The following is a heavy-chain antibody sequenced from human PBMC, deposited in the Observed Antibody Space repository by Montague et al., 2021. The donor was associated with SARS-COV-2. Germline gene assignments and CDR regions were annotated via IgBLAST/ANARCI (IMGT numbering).Heavy chain of an antibody. Sequence: NNYALSLKSRITINPDTSKNQFSLQLSSVAPEDTAVFYCARTTTVMLYPENAFDIWGQGTMVTVYS. CDR2: N. J-gene: IGHJ3*02. CDR3: ARTTTVMLYPENAFDI. V-gene: IGHV6-1*01. D-gene: IGHD4-17*01.